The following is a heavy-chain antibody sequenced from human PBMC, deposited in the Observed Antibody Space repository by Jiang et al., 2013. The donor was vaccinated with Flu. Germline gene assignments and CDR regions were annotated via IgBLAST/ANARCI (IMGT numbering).Heavy chain of an antibody. CDR2: LRSKANGGTA. CDR1: GFTLNVHT. J-gene: IGHJ4*01. Sequence: VQLLESGGGLVQPGRSLRISCAASGFTLNVHTTTWVRKAPGKGLEWVGCLRSKANGGTAEYAASVKGRFTISRDDSKNIAYLQMNSLNTEDTAVYCCARGHCGNVLDY. CDR3: ARGHCGNVLDY. D-gene: IGHD4-23*01. V-gene: IGHV3-49*04.